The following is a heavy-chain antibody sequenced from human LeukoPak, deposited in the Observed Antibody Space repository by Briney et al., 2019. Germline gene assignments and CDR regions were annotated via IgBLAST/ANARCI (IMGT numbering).Heavy chain of an antibody. CDR2: ISYDGSNK. CDR3: ARSPEQLALYY. D-gene: IGHD6-6*01. J-gene: IGHJ4*02. CDR1: GFTFSSYA. V-gene: IGHV3-30-3*01. Sequence: GRSLRLSCAASGFTFSSYAMHWVRQAPDKGLEWVAVISYDGSNKYYADSVKGRPTISRNNSKNTLYLQMNSLRAEDTAVYYCARSPEQLALYYWGQGTLVTVSS.